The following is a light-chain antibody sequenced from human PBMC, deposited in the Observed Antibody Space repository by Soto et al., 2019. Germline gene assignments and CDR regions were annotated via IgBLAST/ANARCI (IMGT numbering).Light chain of an antibody. Sequence: DIQMTQSPSSLSSSVGDIVTITCRASQGISNYLAWYQQKPGKVPKLLIYAASTLQSGVPSRFSGSGSGTDFTLTISSLQPEDVATYYCQKYNSAPNTFGQGTRLEIK. CDR3: QKYNSAPNT. V-gene: IGKV1-27*01. CDR1: QGISNY. J-gene: IGKJ5*01. CDR2: AAS.